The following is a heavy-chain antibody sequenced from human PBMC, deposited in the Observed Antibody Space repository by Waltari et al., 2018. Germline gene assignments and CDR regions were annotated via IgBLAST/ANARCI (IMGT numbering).Heavy chain of an antibody. CDR3: ARWWRGGYDPLVAAFDI. V-gene: IGHV4-61*01. CDR1: GYSISSGYY. D-gene: IGHD2-15*01. Sequence: QVQLQESGPGLVKPSETLSLTCTVSGYSISSGYYWGWIRQPPGKGLEWIGYIYYSGSTHYNPSRKSRVTISVSTSKNQFSLKLSSVTAADTAVYYCARWWRGGYDPLVAAFDIWGQGTMVTVSS. J-gene: IGHJ3*02. CDR2: IYYSGST.